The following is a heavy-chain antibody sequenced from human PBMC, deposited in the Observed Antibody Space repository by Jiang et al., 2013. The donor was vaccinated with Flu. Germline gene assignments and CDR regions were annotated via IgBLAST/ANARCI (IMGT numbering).Heavy chain of an antibody. CDR3: ASLHQVAAAGTPYYFDY. V-gene: IGHV4-34*01. CDR1: GSFSGYY. Sequence: GSFSGYYWSWIRQPPGKGLEWIGEINHSGSTNYNRSLKSRVTISVDTSKNQFSLKLSSVTAADTAVYYCASLHQVAAAGTPYYFDYWGQGTLVTVSS. D-gene: IGHD6-13*01. J-gene: IGHJ4*02. CDR2: INHSGST.